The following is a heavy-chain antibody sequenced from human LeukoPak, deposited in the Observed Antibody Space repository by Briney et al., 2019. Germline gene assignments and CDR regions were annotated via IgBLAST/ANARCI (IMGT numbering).Heavy chain of an antibody. CDR2: IRYDGSNK. CDR1: GYTFSRYD. J-gene: IGHJ4*02. D-gene: IGHD2-15*01. CDR3: AKDLWGFVEVAAILDY. Sequence: PGGSLRLSCAASGYTFSRYDIHWVRQAPGRGQEWVAFIRYDGSNKYCADSVKGRLTITRDNSKNTVYLQMNSLRAADTALYYCAKDLWGFVEVAAILDYWGQGTLVTVSS. V-gene: IGHV3-30*02.